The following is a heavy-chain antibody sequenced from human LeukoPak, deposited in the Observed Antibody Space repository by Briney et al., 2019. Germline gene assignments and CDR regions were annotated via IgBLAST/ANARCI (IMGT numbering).Heavy chain of an antibody. CDR3: ARLYIGGYSRSTNYNWFDP. D-gene: IGHD6-13*01. CDR2: INHSGST. Sequence: PGGSLRLSCAASGFTFSDYYMSWIRQAPGKGLEWIGEINHSGSTNYNPSIKSRVTISVDTSKNQFSLNLTSVTAADTAVYYCARLYIGGYSRSTNYNWFDPWGQGTLVTVSS. V-gene: IGHV4-34*01. CDR1: GFTFSDYY. J-gene: IGHJ5*02.